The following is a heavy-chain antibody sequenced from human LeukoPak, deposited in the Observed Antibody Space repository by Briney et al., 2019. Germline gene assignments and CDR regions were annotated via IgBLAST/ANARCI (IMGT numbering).Heavy chain of an antibody. J-gene: IGHJ4*02. CDR2: ISSSSRYI. Sequence: GRSLRLSCASSVFILSRYSMNGVRQAPGRGREWVSSISSSSRYIYYADSVKGRFPISRDNAKNSLYLQMNGVRAEDTAVYYCARGGYSYGYDYWGQGTLVTVSS. D-gene: IGHD5-18*01. CDR3: ARGGYSYGYDY. V-gene: IGHV3-21*01. CDR1: VFILSRYS.